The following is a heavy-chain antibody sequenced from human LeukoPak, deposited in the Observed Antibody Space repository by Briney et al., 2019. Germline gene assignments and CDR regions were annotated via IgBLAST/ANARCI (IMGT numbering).Heavy chain of an antibody. Sequence: GGSLRLSCAASGFTFSDYYMSWIRQAPGKGLEWVSYISSSGGTINYTDSVKGRFTISRDNSKNTLYLQMNSLRAEDTAVYYCAKWGYGSGSHIDYWAREPWSPSPQ. CDR3: AKWGYGSGSHIDY. D-gene: IGHD3-10*01. CDR1: GFTFSDYY. V-gene: IGHV3-11*01. CDR2: ISSSGGTI. J-gene: IGHJ4*02.